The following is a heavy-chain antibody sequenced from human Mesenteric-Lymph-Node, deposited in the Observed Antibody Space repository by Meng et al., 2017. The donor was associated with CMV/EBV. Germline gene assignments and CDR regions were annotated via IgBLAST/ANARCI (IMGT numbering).Heavy chain of an antibody. V-gene: IGHV3-23*01. D-gene: IGHD3-10*01. CDR2: ISGSSSGS. CDR1: GFTFSNYA. Sequence: GESLKISCAASGFTFSNYAMTWVRQAPGKGLEWVSAISGSSSGSYYADSVKGRFTISRDNSKNTLYLQMSSLRAGDTAVYYCAREVGGNWFDPWGQGTLVTVSS. J-gene: IGHJ5*02. CDR3: AREVGGNWFDP.